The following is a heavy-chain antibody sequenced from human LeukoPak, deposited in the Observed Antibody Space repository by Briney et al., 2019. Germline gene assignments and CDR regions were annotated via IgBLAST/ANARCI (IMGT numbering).Heavy chain of an antibody. CDR3: ARDGTRYDSSGYADD. CDR2: IYSGGST. V-gene: IGHV3-66*01. D-gene: IGHD3-22*01. Sequence: GGSLRLSCAASGFTFSSYAVSWVRQAPGKGLEWVSVIYSGGSTYYADSVKGRFTISGDNSKNTLYLQMNSLRAEDTAVYYCARDGTRYDSSGYADDWGQGTLVTVSS. CDR1: GFTFSSYA. J-gene: IGHJ4*02.